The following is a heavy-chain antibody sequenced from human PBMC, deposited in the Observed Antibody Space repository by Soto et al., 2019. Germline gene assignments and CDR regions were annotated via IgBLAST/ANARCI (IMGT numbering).Heavy chain of an antibody. CDR3: ARQVWFGEADY. J-gene: IGHJ4*02. CDR2: IYYSGST. CDR1: GGSVSGGSYY. Sequence: QVQLQESGPGLVKPSETLSLTCTVSGGSVSGGSYYGSWIRQPPGTALECIGYIYYSGSTNYNPSLRSRVSISIDRSENQFSLKLTSVTAADTAVYYCARQVWFGEADYWGQGTLVTVSS. V-gene: IGHV4-61*01. D-gene: IGHD3-10*01.